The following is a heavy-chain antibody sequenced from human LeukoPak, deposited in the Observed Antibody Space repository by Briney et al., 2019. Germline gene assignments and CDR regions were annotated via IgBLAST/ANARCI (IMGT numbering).Heavy chain of an antibody. Sequence: ASVKVSCKASGYTFTSYGISWVRQAPGQGLEWMGWISAYNGNTNYAQKLQGRVTMTTDTSTSTAYMELRSLRSDDTAVYYCARNRRGWYYYGMDVWGQGTTVTVSS. CDR3: ARNRRGWYYYGMDV. CDR2: ISAYNGNT. D-gene: IGHD6-19*01. J-gene: IGHJ6*02. CDR1: GYTFTSYG. V-gene: IGHV1-18*01.